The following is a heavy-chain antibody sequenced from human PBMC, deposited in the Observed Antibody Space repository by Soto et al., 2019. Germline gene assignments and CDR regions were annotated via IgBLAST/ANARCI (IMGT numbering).Heavy chain of an antibody. Sequence: ASVKVSCKTSGYSFSAYHIHWVRQAPGQALEWMGWMNPNSGATNSPQKFRGRVTMTRDTSLRTAYMELSGLRSDDTAVYYCARDPYYYEGDGYGRHFDGWGQGTLVTFSS. CDR3: ARDPYYYEGDGYGRHFDG. J-gene: IGHJ4*02. CDR2: MNPNSGAT. V-gene: IGHV1-2*02. CDR1: GYSFSAYH. D-gene: IGHD3-22*01.